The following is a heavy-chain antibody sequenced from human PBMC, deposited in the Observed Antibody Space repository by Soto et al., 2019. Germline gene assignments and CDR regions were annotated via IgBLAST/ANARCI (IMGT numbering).Heavy chain of an antibody. CDR3: ARALPYYDFWSSPSHHSYSTDV. Sequence: ASVKVSCKASGYTFTSYAMHWVRQAPGQRLEWMGWINAGNGNTKYSQKFQGRVTITRDTSASTAYMELSSLRSEDTAVYYCARALPYYDFWSSPSHHSYSTDVWGPGLTGTLS. V-gene: IGHV1-3*01. CDR2: INAGNGNT. J-gene: IGHJ6*02. D-gene: IGHD3-3*01. CDR1: GYTFTSYA.